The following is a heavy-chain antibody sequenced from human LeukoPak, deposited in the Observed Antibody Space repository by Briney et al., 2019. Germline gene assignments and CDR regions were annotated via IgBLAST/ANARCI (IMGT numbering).Heavy chain of an antibody. D-gene: IGHD2-2*01. V-gene: IGHV3-23*01. CDR3: AKASEYCSSTSCSSYYYYYYYMDV. J-gene: IGHJ6*03. CDR1: GFTFSSYA. Sequence: GGSLRLSCGASGFTFSSYAMSWVRQAPGKGLEWVSGISGSGGSTYYADSVKGRFTISRDNSKNTLYLQMNSLRAEDTAVYYCAKASEYCSSTSCSSYYYYYYYMDVWGKGTTVTVSS. CDR2: ISGSGGST.